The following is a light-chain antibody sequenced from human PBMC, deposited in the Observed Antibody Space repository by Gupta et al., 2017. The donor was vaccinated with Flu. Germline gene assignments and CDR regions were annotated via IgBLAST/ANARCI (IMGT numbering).Light chain of an antibody. CDR2: LGS. J-gene: IGKJ2*01. Sequence: DIVMTQSPLSLPVTPGEPASISCRSTQSLLQSDGHDYLAWFLQKPGQSPRLLIYLGSSRASGVPDRFSGSGSGTDFTLKLSRVEAEDVGVYYCMQFLQTPHTFGQGTKLDIK. CDR3: MQFLQTPHT. V-gene: IGKV2-28*01. CDR1: QSLLQSDGHDY.